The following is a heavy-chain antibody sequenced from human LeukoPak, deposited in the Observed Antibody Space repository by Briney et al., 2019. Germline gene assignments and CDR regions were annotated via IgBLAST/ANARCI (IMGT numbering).Heavy chain of an antibody. Sequence: PSETLSLTCTVSLDSTTSNFWSWVRQPPGKGLEWVGEIHRSGSPNYNPSLQNRVTISIDQSINQIDLELSCVTGGNTVFYYCAREIIGGFGFGAHGGQGTLLTVS. V-gene: IGHV4/OR15-8*02. CDR3: AREIIGGFGFGAH. CDR1: LDSTTSNF. CDR2: IHRSGSP. D-gene: IGHD3-16*01. J-gene: IGHJ4*02.